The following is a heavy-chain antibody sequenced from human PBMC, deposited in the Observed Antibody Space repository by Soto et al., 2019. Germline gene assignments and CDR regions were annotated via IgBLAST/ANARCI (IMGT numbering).Heavy chain of an antibody. CDR2: INHSGST. D-gene: IGHD5-12*01. Sequence: PSETLSLTCAVYGGSFSGYYWSWIRQPPGKGLEWIGEINHSGSTNYNPSLKSRVTISVDTSKNQFSLKLSSVTAADTAVYYCARLNSGYDHGDYYYYGMDVWGQGTTVTVSS. J-gene: IGHJ6*02. V-gene: IGHV4-34*01. CDR1: GGSFSGYY. CDR3: ARLNSGYDHGDYYYYGMDV.